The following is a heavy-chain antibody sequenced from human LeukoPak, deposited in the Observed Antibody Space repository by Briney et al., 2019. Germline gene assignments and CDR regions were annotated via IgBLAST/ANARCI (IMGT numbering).Heavy chain of an antibody. Sequence: ASVKVSRKASGYTFTSYYLHWVRQAPGQGLECMGIINPSGGSTSYAQKFQGRVTMTRDMSTSTVYMELSSLRSEDTAVYSCARSCSSTSCHFDYWGQGTLVTVSS. CDR2: INPSGGST. J-gene: IGHJ4*02. CDR3: ARSCSSTSCHFDY. CDR1: GYTFTSYY. V-gene: IGHV1-46*01. D-gene: IGHD2-2*01.